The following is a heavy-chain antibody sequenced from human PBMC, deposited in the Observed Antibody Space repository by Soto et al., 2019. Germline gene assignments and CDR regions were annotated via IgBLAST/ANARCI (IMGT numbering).Heavy chain of an antibody. CDR3: ARGRYGDY. CDR1: GYTFTSYG. D-gene: IGHD1-1*01. CDR2: ISAHNGNT. J-gene: IGHJ4*02. V-gene: IGHV1-18*01. Sequence: QVHLVQSGAEVKKPGASVKVSCKASGYTFTSYGITCVRQAPGQGLEWMGWISAHNGNTDYAQKLQGRVIVTRDTSTSTAYMELRSLISDDTAVYYCARGRYGDYWGQGDLVTVSS.